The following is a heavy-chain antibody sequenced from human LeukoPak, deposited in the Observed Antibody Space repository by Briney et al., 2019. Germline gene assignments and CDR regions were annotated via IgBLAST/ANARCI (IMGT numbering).Heavy chain of an antibody. CDR3: ARGLAVTDY. Sequence: SETLSLTCTVSGGSISSYYWSWTRQPPGKGLEWIGYIYYSGSTNYNPSLKSRVTISVDTSKNQFSLKLSSVTAADTAAYYCARGLAVTDYWGQGTLVTVS. V-gene: IGHV4-59*01. D-gene: IGHD2-15*01. J-gene: IGHJ4*02. CDR1: GGSISSYY. CDR2: IYYSGST.